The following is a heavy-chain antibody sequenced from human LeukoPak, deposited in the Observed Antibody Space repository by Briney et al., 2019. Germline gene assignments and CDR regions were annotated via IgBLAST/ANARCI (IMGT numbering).Heavy chain of an antibody. CDR2: ISYDGSNK. J-gene: IGHJ4*02. V-gene: IGHV3-30*04. Sequence: PGGSLRLSCAASGFTFSSYAMHWVRQAPGKGLEWVAVISYDGSNKYYADSVKGRFTISRDNSKSTLYLQMNSLRAEDTALYYCVARSGSSPYYYDYWGQGTLVTVSS. D-gene: IGHD3-10*01. CDR3: VARSGSSPYYYDY. CDR1: GFTFSSYA.